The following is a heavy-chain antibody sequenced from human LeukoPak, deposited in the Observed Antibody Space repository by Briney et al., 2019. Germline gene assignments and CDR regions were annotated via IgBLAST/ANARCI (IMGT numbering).Heavy chain of an antibody. D-gene: IGHD6-19*01. CDR1: GFTFSSHA. J-gene: IGHJ4*02. CDR2: ITNSGGST. CDR3: AKISVTLTRDY. Sequence: PGRSLRLSCAASGFTFSSHAMHWVRQAPGKGLEWVSAITNSGGSTYYADSVKGRFTISRDNSRNTLFLQMNSLRADDTAVYYCAKISVTLTRDYWGQGTLVTVSS. V-gene: IGHV3-23*01.